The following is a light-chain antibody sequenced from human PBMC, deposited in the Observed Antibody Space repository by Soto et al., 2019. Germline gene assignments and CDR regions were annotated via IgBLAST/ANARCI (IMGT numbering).Light chain of an antibody. CDR2: KAS. V-gene: IGKV1-5*03. CDR3: QHYNSYSEA. J-gene: IGKJ1*01. CDR1: QSINSW. Sequence: DIQMTQSPSTLSASVGDRVTITCRASQSINSWLAWYQQKPGKAPKLLIYKASTLESGVPSRFSGSGSGTEFTLTIGCLQPDDFATYYCQHYNSYSEAFXQGTKV.